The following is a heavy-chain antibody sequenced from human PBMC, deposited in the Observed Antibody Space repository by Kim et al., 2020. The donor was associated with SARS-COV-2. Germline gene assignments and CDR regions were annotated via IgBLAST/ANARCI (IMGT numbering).Heavy chain of an antibody. CDR2: ISGSGGST. J-gene: IGHJ4*02. D-gene: IGHD1-26*01. CDR1: GFTFSSYA. Sequence: GGSLRLSCAASGFTFSSYAMSWVRQAPGKGLEWVSAISGSGGSTYYADSVKGRFTISRDNSKNTLYLQMNSLRAEDTAVYYCAKRGSGSYPGGVTFELDYWGQGTLVTVSS. V-gene: IGHV3-23*01. CDR3: AKRGSGSYPGGVTFELDY.